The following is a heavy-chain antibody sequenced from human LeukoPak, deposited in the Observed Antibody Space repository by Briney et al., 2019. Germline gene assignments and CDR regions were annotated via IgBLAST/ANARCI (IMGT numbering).Heavy chain of an antibody. CDR2: INHSGST. V-gene: IGHV4-34*01. Sequence: SETLSLTCAVYGGSFSGYYWSWIRQPPGKGLEWIGEINHSGSTNYNPSLKGRVTISVDTSKNQFSLKLSSVTAADTAVYYCAGGDYYDSSGFDYWGQGTLVTVSS. CDR3: AGGDYYDSSGFDY. D-gene: IGHD3-22*01. J-gene: IGHJ4*02. CDR1: GGSFSGYY.